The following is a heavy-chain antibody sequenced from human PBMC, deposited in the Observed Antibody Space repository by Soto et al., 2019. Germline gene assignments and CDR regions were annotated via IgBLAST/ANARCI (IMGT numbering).Heavy chain of an antibody. CDR3: ARGGVTSFDL. CDR1: GYTYNNYD. J-gene: IGHJ5*02. V-gene: IGHV1-8*01. Sequence: QVQLEQSGAEVKKPGASVKVSCKASGYTYNNYDINWLRQATGQGFEWMGWMNPNNGNTGYAQKFQGRVTMTRDTSINKAYIELTSLTSEDTAVYYCARGGVTSFDLWGQGTLVTVSS. D-gene: IGHD3-10*01. CDR2: MNPNNGNT.